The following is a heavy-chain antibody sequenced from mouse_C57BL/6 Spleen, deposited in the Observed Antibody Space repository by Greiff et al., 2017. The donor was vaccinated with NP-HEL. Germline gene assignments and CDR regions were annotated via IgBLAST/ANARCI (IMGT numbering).Heavy chain of an antibody. Sequence: EVKVVESGGGLVKPGGSLKLSCAASGFTFSDYGMHWVRQAPEKGLEWVAYISSGSSTIYYADTVKGRFTISRDNAKNTLFLQMTSLRSEDTAMYYCARELLRYPYYAMDYWGQGTSVTVSS. V-gene: IGHV5-17*01. CDR2: ISSGSSTI. CDR3: ARELLRYPYYAMDY. CDR1: GFTFSDYG. J-gene: IGHJ4*01. D-gene: IGHD1-1*01.